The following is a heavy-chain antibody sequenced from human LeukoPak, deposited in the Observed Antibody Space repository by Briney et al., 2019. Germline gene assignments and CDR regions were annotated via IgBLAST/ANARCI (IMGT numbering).Heavy chain of an antibody. D-gene: IGHD2-8*01. V-gene: IGHV4-61*01. Sequence: PSETLSLTCAVSGYSISSGYYWGWIRQPPGKGLEWIGYIYYSGSTNYNPSLKSRVTISVDTSKNQFSLKLSSVTAADTAVYYCARDTCTNGVCSLDYWGQGTLVTVSS. CDR1: GYSISSGYY. CDR2: IYYSGST. J-gene: IGHJ4*02. CDR3: ARDTCTNGVCSLDY.